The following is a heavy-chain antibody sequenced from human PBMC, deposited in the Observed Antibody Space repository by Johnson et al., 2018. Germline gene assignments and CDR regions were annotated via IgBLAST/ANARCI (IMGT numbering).Heavy chain of an antibody. V-gene: IGHV3-NL1*01. CDR2: IYSGGTT. J-gene: IGHJ3*02. Sequence: QVQLVESGGGVAQPGRSLRLSCAASGFTFSSYDMHWVRQAPGKGLEWVSVIYSGGTTYYADSVKGRFTISRDNSKNTLYLQMNSLRAEDTAVYYCARGPSIAFDIWGQGTMVTVSS. D-gene: IGHD2/OR15-2a*01. CDR3: ARGPSIAFDI. CDR1: GFTFSSYD.